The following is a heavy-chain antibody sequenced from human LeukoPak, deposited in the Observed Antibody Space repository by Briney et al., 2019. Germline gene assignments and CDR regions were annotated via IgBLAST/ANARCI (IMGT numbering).Heavy chain of an antibody. J-gene: IGHJ4*02. V-gene: IGHV4-61*02. CDR2: VDASGST. CDR1: GGSILGGYFY. Sequence: SQTLSLTCTVSGGSILGGYFYWSWVRQPAGKGLEWIGRVDASGSTNYNPSLRSRVIISVDKSKKQFSLNLSSVTAADTAVYYCARWGVGFSNNGFDYWGRGSLVTVSS. CDR3: ARWGVGFSNNGFDY. D-gene: IGHD2-8*01.